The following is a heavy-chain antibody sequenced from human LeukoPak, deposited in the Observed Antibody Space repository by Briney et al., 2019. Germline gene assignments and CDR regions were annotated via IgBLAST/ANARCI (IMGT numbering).Heavy chain of an antibody. CDR2: INPNSGGT. D-gene: IGHD2/OR15-2a*01. Sequence: ASVKVSCKASGYTFTGYYMHWVRQAPGQGLEWMGWINPNSGGTNYAQKFQGRVTMTRDTSISTAYMELSRLRSDDTAVYYCARDLSSPDYYYYGMDVWGQGTTVTVSS. CDR1: GYTFTGYY. CDR3: ARDLSSPDYYYYGMDV. J-gene: IGHJ6*02. V-gene: IGHV1-2*02.